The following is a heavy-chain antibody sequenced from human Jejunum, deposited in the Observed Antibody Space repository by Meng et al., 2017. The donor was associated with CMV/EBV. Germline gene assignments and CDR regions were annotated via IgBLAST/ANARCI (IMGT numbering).Heavy chain of an antibody. CDR3: TRPVGDYCAGGSCYTQMDV. D-gene: IGHD2-15*01. Sequence: AMPWVRQASGKGPEWVGRIRRQAAGYATAYAASVKGRFTVSRDDSKNTAYLQMNSLKTEDTAVYYCTRPVGDYCAGGSCYTQMDVWGQGTTVTVSS. CDR1: A. J-gene: IGHJ6*02. V-gene: IGHV3-73*01. CDR2: IRRQAAGYAT.